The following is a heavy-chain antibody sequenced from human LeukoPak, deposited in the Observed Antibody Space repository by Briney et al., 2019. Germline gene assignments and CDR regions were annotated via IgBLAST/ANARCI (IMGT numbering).Heavy chain of an antibody. V-gene: IGHV3-15*07. CDR1: GFTFSNAW. Sequence: GGSLRLSCAASGFTFSNAWMNWVRQAPGKGLEWVGRIKSKTDGGTTDYAAPVKGRFTISRDDSKNTLYLQMNSLKTEDTAVYYCAPRRVSINEVYGMDVWGQGTTVTVS. D-gene: IGHD2-8*01. J-gene: IGHJ6*02. CDR2: IKSKTDGGTT. CDR3: APRRVSINEVYGMDV.